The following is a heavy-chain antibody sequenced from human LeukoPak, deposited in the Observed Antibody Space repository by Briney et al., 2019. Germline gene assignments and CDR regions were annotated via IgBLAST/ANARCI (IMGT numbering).Heavy chain of an antibody. CDR1: GFTFSSYG. CDR3: AKDLGSSWSGDY. D-gene: IGHD6-13*01. J-gene: IGHJ4*02. Sequence: GVSLTLSCAASGFTFSSYGMHWLRQAPGKGLEWVAVISYGGSNKYYADSVKGRFTISRDNSKNTLYLQMNSLRAEDTAVYYCAKDLGSSWSGDYWGQGTLVTVSS. V-gene: IGHV3-30*18. CDR2: ISYGGSNK.